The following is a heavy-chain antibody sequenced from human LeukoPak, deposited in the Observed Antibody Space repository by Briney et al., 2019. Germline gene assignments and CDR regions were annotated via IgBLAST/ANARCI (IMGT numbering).Heavy chain of an antibody. D-gene: IGHD1-26*01. J-gene: IGHJ6*03. V-gene: IGHV1-18*04. Sequence: GASVKVSCKASGYTSTCYYMHWVRHAPGQGLEWMGWIGPYNGNTKYAQKVQGRVTVTTDTSTSTAYMELRSLRSDDTAVYFCARAVLGGPTVYYNYYHMDVWGKGPTVTVSS. CDR1: GYTSTCYY. CDR3: ARAVLGGPTVYYNYYHMDV. CDR2: IGPYNGNT.